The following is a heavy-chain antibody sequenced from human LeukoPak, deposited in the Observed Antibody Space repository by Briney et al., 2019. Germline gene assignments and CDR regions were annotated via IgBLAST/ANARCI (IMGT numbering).Heavy chain of an antibody. D-gene: IGHD2-15*01. CDR1: GYTLTELS. J-gene: IGHJ4*02. V-gene: IGHV1-24*01. CDR3: ATAPRYCSGGSCYQNFDY. CDR2: FDPEDGET. Sequence: ASVKVSCKVSGYTLTELSMHWVRPAPGKGLEWMGGFDPEDGETIYAQKFQGRVTMTEDTSTDTAYMELSSLRSEDTAVYYCATAPRYCSGGSCYQNFDYWGQGTLVTVFS.